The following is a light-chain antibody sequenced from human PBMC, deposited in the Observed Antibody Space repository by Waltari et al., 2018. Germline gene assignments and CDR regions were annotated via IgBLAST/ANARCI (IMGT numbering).Light chain of an antibody. V-gene: IGLV2-8*01. CDR1: SSDIGGSNY. Sequence: QSALTQPPSASGSPGQSVTISCTGTSSDIGGSNYVSWYQQHPGKAPKLMIYEVFKRPSGVPDRASGSKSGNTAALTVSGLQAEDEADFYCSSYSGTNNPVVFGGGTRLTVL. CDR3: SSYSGTNNPVV. J-gene: IGLJ2*01. CDR2: EVF.